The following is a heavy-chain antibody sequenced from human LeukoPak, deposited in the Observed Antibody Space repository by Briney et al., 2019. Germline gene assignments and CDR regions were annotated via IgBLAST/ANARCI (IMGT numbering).Heavy chain of an antibody. CDR2: IIPIFGTA. CDR3: ARDNPDILTGYVNPYYYYMDV. J-gene: IGHJ6*03. Sequence: GSSVKVSCKASGGTFSSYAISWVRQAPGQGLERMGGIIPIFGTANYAQKFQGRVTITADESTSTAYMELSSLRSEDTAVYYCARDNPDILTGYVNPYYYYMDVWGKGTTVTISS. CDR1: GGTFSSYA. D-gene: IGHD3-9*01. V-gene: IGHV1-69*01.